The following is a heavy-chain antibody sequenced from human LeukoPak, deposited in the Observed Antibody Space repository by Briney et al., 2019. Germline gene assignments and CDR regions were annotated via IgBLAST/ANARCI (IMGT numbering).Heavy chain of an antibody. CDR2: VDPEDGET. D-gene: IGHD3-22*01. Sequence: ASVKVSCKVSGYTFTDYYMHWVQQAPGKGLEWTGLVDPEDGETIYAEKFQGRVTITADTSTDTAYMELSSLRSEDTAVYYCATDRPSDSSGYNCWGQGTLVTVSS. CDR3: ATDRPSDSSGYNC. V-gene: IGHV1-69-2*01. J-gene: IGHJ4*02. CDR1: GYTFTDYY.